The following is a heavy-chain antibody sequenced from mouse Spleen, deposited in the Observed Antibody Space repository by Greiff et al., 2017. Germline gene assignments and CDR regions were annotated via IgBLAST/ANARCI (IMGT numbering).Heavy chain of an antibody. Sequence: VHLVESGAELAKPGASVKLSCKASGYTFTSYWMHWVKQRPGQGLEWIGYINPSSGYTKYNQKFKDKATLTADKSSSTAYMQLSSLTYEDSAVYYCARKERSYDGYYDGYAMDYWGQGTSVTVSS. D-gene: IGHD2-3*01. CDR2: INPSSGYT. CDR3: ARKERSYDGYYDGYAMDY. CDR1: GYTFTSYW. V-gene: IGHV1-7*01. J-gene: IGHJ4*01.